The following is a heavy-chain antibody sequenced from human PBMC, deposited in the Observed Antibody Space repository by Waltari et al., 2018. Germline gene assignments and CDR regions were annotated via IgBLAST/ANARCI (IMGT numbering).Heavy chain of an antibody. Sequence: QVQLQQWGAGLLKPSETLSLTCAAYGGSFSGYYWSWLRQPPGQGLEWIGEINHSGSTNYNPSLKSRVTISVDTSKNQFSLKLSSVTAADTAVYYCARKYGGKGLYYYYYYMDVWGKGTTVTVSS. V-gene: IGHV4-34*01. CDR2: INHSGST. J-gene: IGHJ6*03. D-gene: IGHD2-15*01. CDR3: ARKYGGKGLYYYYYYMDV. CDR1: GGSFSGYY.